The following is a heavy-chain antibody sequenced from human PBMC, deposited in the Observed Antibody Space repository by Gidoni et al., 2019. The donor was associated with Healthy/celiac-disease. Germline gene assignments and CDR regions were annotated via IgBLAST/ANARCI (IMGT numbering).Heavy chain of an antibody. CDR3: AKEGAYGDYFDY. CDR1: GFPFSSYA. CDR2: ISGRGGST. J-gene: IGHJ4*02. Sequence: EVQLLESGGGLVQPGGSLRLSCAASGFPFSSYAMSWVRQAPGKGLEWVSGISGRGGSTYYADSVKGRFTISRDNSKNTLYLQMNSLRAEDTAVYYCAKEGAYGDYFDYWGQGTLVTVSS. D-gene: IGHD4-17*01. V-gene: IGHV3-23*01.